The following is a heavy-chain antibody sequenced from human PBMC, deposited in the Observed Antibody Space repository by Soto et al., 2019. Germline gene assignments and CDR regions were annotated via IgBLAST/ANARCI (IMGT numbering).Heavy chain of an antibody. J-gene: IGHJ6*02. Sequence: QVQLVQSGAEVKKPGSSVKVSCKASGGTFSSSAISWVRQAPGQGLEWMGGIIPISGTANYAQKLQGRVTITADESTSTASMELSSLRSEDTAVYYCARSQGSSTSLEIYYYYYYGMDVGGQGTTVTGSS. D-gene: IGHD2-2*01. CDR2: IIPISGTA. CDR1: GGTFSSSA. CDR3: ARSQGSSTSLEIYYYYYYGMDV. V-gene: IGHV1-69*01.